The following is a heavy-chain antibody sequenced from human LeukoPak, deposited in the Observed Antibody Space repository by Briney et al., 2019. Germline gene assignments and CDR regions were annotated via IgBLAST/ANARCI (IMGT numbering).Heavy chain of an antibody. V-gene: IGHV3-30*04. CDR1: GFTFSSYA. CDR3: AKASIGYDDAFDI. J-gene: IGHJ3*02. CDR2: ISYDGSNK. D-gene: IGHD6-13*01. Sequence: GGSLRLSCAASGFTFSSYAMHWVRQAPGKGLEWVAVISYDGSNKYYADSVKGRFTISRDNSKNTLYLQMNSLRAEDTAVYYCAKASIGYDDAFDIWGQGTMVTVSS.